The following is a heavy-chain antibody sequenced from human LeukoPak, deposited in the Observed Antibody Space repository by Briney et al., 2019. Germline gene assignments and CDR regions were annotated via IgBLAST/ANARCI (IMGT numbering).Heavy chain of an antibody. V-gene: IGHV1-8*01. J-gene: IGHJ6*03. CDR3: ARAYYGSGRNYYYYYMYV. CDR2: MNPNSGNT. CDR1: GYTFTSYD. Sequence: ASVKVSCKASGYTFTSYDINWVRQATGQGLEWMGWMNPNSGNTGYAQKFQGRVTMTRNTSISTAYMELSSLRSEDTAVYYCARAYYGSGRNYYYYYMYVWGKGTTVTVSS. D-gene: IGHD3-10*01.